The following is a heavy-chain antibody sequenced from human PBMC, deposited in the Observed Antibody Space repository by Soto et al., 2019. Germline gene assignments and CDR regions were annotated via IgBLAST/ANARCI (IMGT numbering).Heavy chain of an antibody. CDR1: GSGYINSA. Sequence: SSVQFSCDTSGSGYINSAIQWVLQAHGQRLEWIGWIVVGSGQTNYAQKFQERVAITRDTSTGTAYIELSSLRSEDTAVYYCSADRPDIGVGWWVWGQGNTVTGSS. V-gene: IGHV1-58*02. CDR2: IVVGSGQT. D-gene: IGHD2-15*01. CDR3: SADRPDIGVGWWV. J-gene: IGHJ6*02.